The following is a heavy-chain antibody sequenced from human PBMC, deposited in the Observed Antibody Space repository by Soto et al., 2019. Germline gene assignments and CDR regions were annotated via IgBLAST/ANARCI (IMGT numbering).Heavy chain of an antibody. Sequence: GSLRLSCAASGFTFSSYWMHWVRQAPGKGLVWVSRINSDGSSTSYADSVMGRFTISRDNAKNTLYLQMNSLRAEDTAVYYCARGATMVRGVIRYYYGMDVWGQGTTVTVS. CDR2: INSDGSST. J-gene: IGHJ6*02. V-gene: IGHV3-74*01. CDR3: ARGATMVRGVIRYYYGMDV. CDR1: GFTFSSYW. D-gene: IGHD3-10*01.